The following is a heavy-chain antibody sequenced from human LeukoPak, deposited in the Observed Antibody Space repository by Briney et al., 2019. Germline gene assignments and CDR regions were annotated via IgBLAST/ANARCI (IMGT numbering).Heavy chain of an antibody. Sequence: GGSLRLSCAASGFTFSSYGMHWVRQAPGKGMEWVAVISYDGSEQYYADSVKGRFTISRDNSKNTLYLQMNSLRTEDTAVYYCAKVLRDDRRSYYFDSWGLGTLVTVSS. CDR1: GFTFSSYG. CDR2: ISYDGSEQ. D-gene: IGHD3-22*01. V-gene: IGHV3-30*18. J-gene: IGHJ4*02. CDR3: AKVLRDDRRSYYFDS.